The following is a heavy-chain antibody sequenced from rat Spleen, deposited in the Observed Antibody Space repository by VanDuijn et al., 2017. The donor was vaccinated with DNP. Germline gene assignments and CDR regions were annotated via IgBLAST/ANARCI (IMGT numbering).Heavy chain of an antibody. CDR2: IIYASGMT. CDR3: ATGVYGGYEDWFAY. D-gene: IGHD1-11*01. Sequence: EVQLVESGGGLVQPGRSLKLSCAASGFTFSDYYMDWVRQAPMKGLEWVATIIYASGMTYYRDSVKGRFTISRDNAKNTQYLQMDSLTSEDTATYYCATGVYGGYEDWFAYWGQGTLVTVSS. CDR1: GFTFSDYY. J-gene: IGHJ3*01. V-gene: IGHV5S10*01.